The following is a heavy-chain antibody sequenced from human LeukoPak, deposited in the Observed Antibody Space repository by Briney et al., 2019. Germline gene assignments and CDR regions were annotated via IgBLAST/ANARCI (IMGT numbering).Heavy chain of an antibody. CDR1: GYTFTSYD. CDR2: MNPNSGNT. Sequence: ASVKVSCKASGYTFTSYDINWVRQATGQGLEWMGWMNPNSGNTGYAQKFQGRVTITRNTSISTAYMELSSLRSGDTAVYYCARGMISVGSSGCDYWGQGTLVTVSS. D-gene: IGHD6-19*01. CDR3: ARGMISVGSSGCDY. J-gene: IGHJ4*02. V-gene: IGHV1-8*03.